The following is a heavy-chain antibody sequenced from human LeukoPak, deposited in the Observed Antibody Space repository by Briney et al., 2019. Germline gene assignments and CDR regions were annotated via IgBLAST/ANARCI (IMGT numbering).Heavy chain of an antibody. V-gene: IGHV4-38-2*02. J-gene: IGHJ5*02. CDR2: IYHSGCT. CDR3: ARAYSGYDWDNWFDP. CDR1: GYSISSGYY. Sequence: PSETLSLTCTVSGYSISSGYYWGWIRQPPGKGLEWIGSIYHSGCTYYNPSLKGRVTISVERPMNQFTLKLTSVPAADPAVYYCARAYSGYDWDNWFDPWGQGTLVTVSS. D-gene: IGHD5-12*01.